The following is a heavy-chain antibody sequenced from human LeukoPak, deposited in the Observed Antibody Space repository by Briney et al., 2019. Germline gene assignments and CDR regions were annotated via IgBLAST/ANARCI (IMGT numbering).Heavy chain of an antibody. CDR1: GYTFTSYG. Sequence: GASVKVSCKASGYTFTSYGISWVRQAPGQGLEWMGWISAYNGNTNCAQKLQGRVTMTTDTSTTTAYMELRSLRSDDTAVYYCAREVLGLPFVYWGQGTLVTVSS. D-gene: IGHD3-16*01. J-gene: IGHJ4*02. CDR2: ISAYNGNT. CDR3: AREVLGLPFVY. V-gene: IGHV1-18*01.